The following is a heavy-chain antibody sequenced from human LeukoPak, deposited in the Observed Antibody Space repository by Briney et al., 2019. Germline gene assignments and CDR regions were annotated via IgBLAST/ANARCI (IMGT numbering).Heavy chain of an antibody. CDR2: IRYDGSNK. J-gene: IGHJ6*03. CDR1: GFTFSSYG. CDR3: AKDSYYCSSTSCYFWYYYYMDV. V-gene: IGHV3-30*02. Sequence: GGSLRLSCTASGFTFSSYGMHWVRQAPGKGLEWVAFIRYDGSNKYYADSVKGRFTISRDNSKNTLYLQMNSLRAEDTAVYYCAKDSYYCSSTSCYFWYYYYMDVWGKGTTVTVSS. D-gene: IGHD2-2*01.